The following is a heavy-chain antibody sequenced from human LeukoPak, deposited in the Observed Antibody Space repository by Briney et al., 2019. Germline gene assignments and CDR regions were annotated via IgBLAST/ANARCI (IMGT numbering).Heavy chain of an antibody. D-gene: IGHD3-10*01. CDR2: ISGSGGST. V-gene: IGHV3-23*01. Sequence: TGGSLRLSCAASGFSVSNDYMIWVRQAPGKGLEWVSAISGSGGSTYYADSVKGRFTISRDNSKNTLYLQMNSLRAEDTAVYYCAKWTGAFDTWGQGTMVTVSS. CDR3: AKWTGAFDT. J-gene: IGHJ3*02. CDR1: GFSVSNDY.